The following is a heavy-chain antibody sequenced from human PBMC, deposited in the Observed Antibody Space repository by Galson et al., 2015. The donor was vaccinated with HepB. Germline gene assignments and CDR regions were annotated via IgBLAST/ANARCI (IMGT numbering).Heavy chain of an antibody. CDR3: AKDQMGYDFWSGWGYFDY. CDR1: GFTFSSYA. D-gene: IGHD3-3*01. V-gene: IGHV3-23*01. J-gene: IGHJ4*02. Sequence: SLRLSCAASGFTFSSYAMSWVRQAPGKGLEWVSAISGSGGSTYYADSVKGRFTISRDNSKNTLYLQMNSLRAEDTAVYYCAKDQMGYDFWSGWGYFDYWGQGTLVTVSS. CDR2: ISGSGGST.